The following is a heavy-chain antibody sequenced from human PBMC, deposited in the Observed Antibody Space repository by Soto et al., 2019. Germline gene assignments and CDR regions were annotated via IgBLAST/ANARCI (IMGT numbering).Heavy chain of an antibody. CDR3: ARRRGRNDFWSGYYENDAFDI. D-gene: IGHD3-3*01. CDR2: INPNSGGT. J-gene: IGHJ3*02. CDR1: GYTFTAYY. V-gene: IGHV1-2*02. Sequence: ASVKVSCKASGYTFTAYYMHWVRQAPGQGLEWMGWINPNSGGTNYAQKFQGRVTMTRDTSISTAYMELSRLRSDDTAVYYCARRRGRNDFWSGYYENDAFDIWGQGTMVTVAS.